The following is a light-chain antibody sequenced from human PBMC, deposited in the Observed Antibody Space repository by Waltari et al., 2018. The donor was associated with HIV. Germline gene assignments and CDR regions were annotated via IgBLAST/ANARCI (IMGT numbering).Light chain of an antibody. J-gene: IGLJ2*01. V-gene: IGLV3-21*02. CDR1: NLAATKS. CDR3: QVWDGRGDPVI. Sequence: SYILTQTPSVSVAPRHTARITCGGNNLAATKSLHWYRLNPGQAPVVVIYDDRDRPSGIPDLFSGSSSGDTATLTISRAEAGDEADYYCQVWDGRGDPVIFGGGTKLAVV. CDR2: DDR.